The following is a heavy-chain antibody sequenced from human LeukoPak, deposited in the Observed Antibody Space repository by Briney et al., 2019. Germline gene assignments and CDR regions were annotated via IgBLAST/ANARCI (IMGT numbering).Heavy chain of an antibody. V-gene: IGHV4-38-2*02. CDR3: ARDVGSAFDY. Sequence: SETLSLTCSVTSYSISSGYYWVWIRQPPGKGLEWIGAIYHTGSTSYNPSLSSRVTMSVEASKNQFSLKLSSLPAADTAVYYCARDVGSAFDYWGQGLLVTVSS. CDR2: IYHTGST. CDR1: SYSISSGYY. J-gene: IGHJ4*02. D-gene: IGHD1-26*01.